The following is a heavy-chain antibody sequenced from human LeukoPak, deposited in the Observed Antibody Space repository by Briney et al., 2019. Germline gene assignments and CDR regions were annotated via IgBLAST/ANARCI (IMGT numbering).Heavy chain of an antibody. J-gene: IGHJ4*02. D-gene: IGHD6-19*01. Sequence: ASAKVSCKASGYTFTGYYMHWVRQAPGQGLEWMGWINPNSGGTNYAQKFQGRVTMTRDTSISTAYMELSRLRSDDTAVYYCARTKQWLQGLDYWGQGTLVTISS. CDR3: ARTKQWLQGLDY. CDR1: GYTFTGYY. V-gene: IGHV1-2*02. CDR2: INPNSGGT.